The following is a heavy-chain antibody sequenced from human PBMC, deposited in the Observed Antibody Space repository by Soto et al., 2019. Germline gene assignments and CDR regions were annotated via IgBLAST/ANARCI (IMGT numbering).Heavy chain of an antibody. Sequence: SVKVSCKASGGTFSSYAISWVRQAPGQGLEWMGGIIPIFGTANYAQKFQGRVTITADESTSTAYMELSSLRSEDTAVYYCARVGAPYCSGGSCYNWYLDLWGRGTLVTVSS. CDR1: GGTFSSYA. CDR2: IIPIFGTA. CDR3: ARVGAPYCSGGSCYNWYLDL. D-gene: IGHD2-15*01. V-gene: IGHV1-69*13. J-gene: IGHJ2*01.